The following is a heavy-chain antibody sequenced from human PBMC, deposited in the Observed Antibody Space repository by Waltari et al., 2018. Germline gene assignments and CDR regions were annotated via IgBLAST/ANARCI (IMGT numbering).Heavy chain of an antibody. CDR2: INPSDGGT. CDR1: GDTFSSYF. V-gene: IGHV1-46*03. CDR3: TRDKLDYYNGMDV. D-gene: IGHD3-3*02. J-gene: IGHJ6*02. Sequence: QVQLVQSGAEVKKPGASVKVSCRTSGDTFSSYFIFWVRQARGQGLDWMGIINPSDGGTNYPQKFQDRVTMTRDTSTSTVYMELRSLRSEDTAVYYCTRDKLDYYNGMDVWGQGTTVTVSS.